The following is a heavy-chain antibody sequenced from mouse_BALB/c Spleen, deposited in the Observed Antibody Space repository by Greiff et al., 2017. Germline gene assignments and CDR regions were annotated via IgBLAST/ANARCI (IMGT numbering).Heavy chain of an antibody. CDR2: ILPGSGST. D-gene: IGHD2-4*01. J-gene: IGHJ3*01. Sequence: VQLQQSGAELMKPGASVKISCKATGYTFSSYWIEWVKQRPGHGLEWIGEILPGSGSTNYNEKFKGKATFTADTSSNTAYMQLSSLTSEDSAVYYCASWGSTMITTAYWGQGTLVTVSA. CDR3: ASWGSTMITTAY. V-gene: IGHV1-9*01. CDR1: GYTFSSYW.